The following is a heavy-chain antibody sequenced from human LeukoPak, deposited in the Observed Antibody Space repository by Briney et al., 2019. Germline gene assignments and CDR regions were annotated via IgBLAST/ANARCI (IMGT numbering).Heavy chain of an antibody. Sequence: GASVKVSCKASGYTFTSYGISWVRQAPGQGLEWMGGIIPIFGTANYAQKFQGRVTITTDESTSTAYMELSSLRSEDTAVYYCARDSSGWYRFDYWGQGTLVTVSS. CDR1: GYTFTSYG. D-gene: IGHD6-19*01. J-gene: IGHJ4*02. V-gene: IGHV1-69*05. CDR2: IIPIFGTA. CDR3: ARDSSGWYRFDY.